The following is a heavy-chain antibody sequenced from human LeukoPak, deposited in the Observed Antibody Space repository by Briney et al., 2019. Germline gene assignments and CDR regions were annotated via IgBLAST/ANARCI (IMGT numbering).Heavy chain of an antibody. V-gene: IGHV4-59*08. CDR2: IYYSGST. CDR3: ARHEANYYGAGATDY. D-gene: IGHD3-10*01. CDR1: GGSISSYY. J-gene: IGHJ4*02. Sequence: KTSETLSLTCTVSGGSISSYYWSWIRQPPGKGLEWVGYIYYSGSTNYNPSLKSRVTISVDTSKNQFSLKLSSVTAADTAVYYCARHEANYYGAGATDYWGQGTLVPVS.